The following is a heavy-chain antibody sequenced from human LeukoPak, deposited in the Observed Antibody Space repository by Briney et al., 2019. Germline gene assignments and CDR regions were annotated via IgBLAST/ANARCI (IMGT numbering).Heavy chain of an antibody. CDR2: IYYSGST. CDR1: GGSFSDSY. V-gene: IGHV4-59*01. CDR3: AREAYCGGDCYSGFDY. J-gene: IGHJ4*02. Sequence: SETLSLTCAVYGGSFSDSYWTWIRQPPGKGLEWIGYIYYSGSTNYNPSLKSRVTISIDTSKNQFSLKLSSVTAADTAVYYCAREAYCGGDCYSGFDYWGQGTLVTVSS. D-gene: IGHD2-21*02.